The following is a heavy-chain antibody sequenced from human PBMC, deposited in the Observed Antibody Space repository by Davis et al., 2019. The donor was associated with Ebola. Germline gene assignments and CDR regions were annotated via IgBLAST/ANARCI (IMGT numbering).Heavy chain of an antibody. CDR1: GASVSTSIDY. CDR2: FYYSGST. CDR3: VRSESLFWFDS. V-gene: IGHV4-61*01. Sequence: SETLSLTCSVSGASVSTSIDYWTWIRQPPGKVLEWIGYFYYSGSTSYNPALKSRVTISADKSKNQFSLKVTSVTAADTAVYFCVRSESLFWFDSWGQGILVSVSS. J-gene: IGHJ5*01.